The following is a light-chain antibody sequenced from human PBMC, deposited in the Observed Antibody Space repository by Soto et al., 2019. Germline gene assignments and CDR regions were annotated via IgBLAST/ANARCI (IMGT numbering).Light chain of an antibody. CDR3: QQSYSTPWT. V-gene: IGKV1-39*01. J-gene: IGKJ1*01. CDR1: QSISSY. Sequence: DIQMTQSPYSLSASVGYRVTITCRAGQSISSYLNLYHQKPGKAPKLLIYAASTLQSGVPSRFSGYGSGTDFTLTINSLQPDDFATYYCQQSYSTPWTFGQGTKVEIK. CDR2: AAS.